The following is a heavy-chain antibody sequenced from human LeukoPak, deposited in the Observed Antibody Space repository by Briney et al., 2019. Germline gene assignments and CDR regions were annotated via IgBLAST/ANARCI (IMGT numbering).Heavy chain of an antibody. CDR3: ARGTNVGEY. J-gene: IGHJ4*02. V-gene: IGHV3-74*01. CDR2: IITAVGTA. CDR1: GFTFSTYW. D-gene: IGHD2-8*01. Sequence: GGSLRLSCAASGFTFSTYWMHWVRQAPGKGLVWVSRIITAVGTAGYADSVKGRFTISRDNIKNTLYLQMSSLRAEDTAVYYCARGTNVGEYWGQETLVTVSS.